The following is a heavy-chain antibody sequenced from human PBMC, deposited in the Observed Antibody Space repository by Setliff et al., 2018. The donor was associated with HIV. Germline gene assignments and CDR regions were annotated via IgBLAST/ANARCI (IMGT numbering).Heavy chain of an antibody. CDR1: GVSITSADYY. Sequence: PSETLSLTCAVSGVSITSADYYWSWIRQHPVKGLEWIGYMYSSGNNYYNPSLKSRLVVSVDESKNQFSLNLSSVTAADTAVYYCARGYCSGGFCHPNYHHYMDVWGKGTTVTVSS. D-gene: IGHD2-15*01. J-gene: IGHJ6*03. CDR3: ARGYCSGGFCHPNYHHYMDV. CDR2: MYSSGNN. V-gene: IGHV4-31*11.